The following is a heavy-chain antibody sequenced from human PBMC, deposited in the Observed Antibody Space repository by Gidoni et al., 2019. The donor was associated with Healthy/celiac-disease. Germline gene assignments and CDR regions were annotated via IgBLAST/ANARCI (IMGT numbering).Heavy chain of an antibody. D-gene: IGHD4-17*01. V-gene: IGHV4-39*01. Sequence: QLQLQESGPGLVKPSETLSLTCTVSGGSISSSSYYWGWIRQPPGKGLEWIGSIYYSGSTYYNPSLKCRVTISVDTSKNPFSLKLSSVTAADTAVYYCARHLTTVTINYFDYWGQGTLVTVSS. CDR2: IYYSGST. J-gene: IGHJ4*02. CDR3: ARHLTTVTINYFDY. CDR1: GGSISSSSYY.